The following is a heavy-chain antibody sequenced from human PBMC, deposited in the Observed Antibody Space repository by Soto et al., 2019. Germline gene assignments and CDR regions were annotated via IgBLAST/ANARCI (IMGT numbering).Heavy chain of an antibody. CDR3: ARHKGYCSSTSCYGMDV. J-gene: IGHJ6*04. Sequence: GESLKISCEGSGYTFTTYWVAWVRQMPGKGLEWVGSIYPGDSDSRYNPSVQGQVTISADRSISTAYLQWNSLKASDTAMYFCARHKGYCSSTSCYGMDVWGKGPTVTVSS. D-gene: IGHD2-15*01. CDR1: GYTFTTYW. V-gene: IGHV5-51*01. CDR2: IYPGDSDS.